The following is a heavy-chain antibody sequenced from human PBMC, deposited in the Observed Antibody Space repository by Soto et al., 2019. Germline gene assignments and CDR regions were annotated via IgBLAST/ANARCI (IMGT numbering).Heavy chain of an antibody. CDR2: IYYSGST. D-gene: IGHD6-19*01. CDR1: VGSIMSYY. V-gene: IGHV4-59*01. J-gene: IGHJ6*02. Sequence: SETLSLTCSVSVGSIMSYYWTWIRQAAGKGQEWIGYIYYSGSTTYSPSLKSRVTISVDRSKNQFSLELTSATAADTAVYYCARDLRGAGTSGYYGMDVWGQGTTVTVSS. CDR3: ARDLRGAGTSGYYGMDV.